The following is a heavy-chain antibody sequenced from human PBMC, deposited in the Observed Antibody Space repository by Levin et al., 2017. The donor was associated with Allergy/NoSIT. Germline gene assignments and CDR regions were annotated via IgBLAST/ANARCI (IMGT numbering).Heavy chain of an antibody. V-gene: IGHV3-21*01. CDR3: VRTGLYSSFDY. D-gene: IGHD6-19*01. CDR2: ININSNYI. CDR1: EFTYSTYS. Sequence: GGSLRLSCEASEFTYSTYSMNWVRQAPGKGLEWVSSININSNYIYYADSVKGRFTISRDNAKNSLYLQMNSLRAEDTAVYYCVRTGLYSSFDYWGQGTLVTVSS. J-gene: IGHJ4*02.